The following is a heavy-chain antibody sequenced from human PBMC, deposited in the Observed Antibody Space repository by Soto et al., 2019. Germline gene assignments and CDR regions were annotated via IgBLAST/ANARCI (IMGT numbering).Heavy chain of an antibody. J-gene: IGHJ6*02. CDR1: GFTFSSYS. D-gene: IGHD2-2*01. Sequence: GGSLRLSCAASGFTFSSYSMNWVRQAPGKWLEWVSSISSSSSYIYYADSVKGRFTISRDNAKNSLYLQMNSLRAEDTAVYYCARDPGSGVVPAAMGYYYYGMDXWGQGTTVTV. CDR2: ISSSSSYI. V-gene: IGHV3-21*01. CDR3: ARDPGSGVVPAAMGYYYYGMDX.